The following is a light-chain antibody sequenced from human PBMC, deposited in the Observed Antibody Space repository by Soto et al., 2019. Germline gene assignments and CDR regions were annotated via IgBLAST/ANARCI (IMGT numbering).Light chain of an antibody. J-gene: IGKJ2*01. Sequence: EIVLTQSPGTLSLSPGERATLSCRASQSVSSGYLAWYQQKPGQAPSLLIYGASSRATGIPDRFSGSGSGTDFARTISRLEPEDFAVYYCQQYGSSPKTFGQGTKLEIK. CDR3: QQYGSSPKT. CDR2: GAS. V-gene: IGKV3-20*01. CDR1: QSVSSGY.